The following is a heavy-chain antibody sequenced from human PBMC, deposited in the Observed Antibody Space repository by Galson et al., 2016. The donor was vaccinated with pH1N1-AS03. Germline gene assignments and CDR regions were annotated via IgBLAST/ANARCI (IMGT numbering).Heavy chain of an antibody. CDR2: INSDGSGT. J-gene: IGHJ3*02. Sequence: SLRLSCAASGVTFSYYWMHWVRQAPGQGLVWVSGINSDGSGTMYADSVKGRFTISRDNAKNTLYLQMNSLRAEDTAIYYCSRDPRTAFDIWGQGTTVTVSS. V-gene: IGHV3-74*03. CDR1: GVTFSYYW. CDR3: SRDPRTAFDI.